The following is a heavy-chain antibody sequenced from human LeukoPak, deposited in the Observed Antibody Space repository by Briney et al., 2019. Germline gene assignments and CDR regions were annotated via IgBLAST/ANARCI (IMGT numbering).Heavy chain of an antibody. V-gene: IGHV1-46*01. J-gene: IGHJ5*02. CDR3: ARFSLGAAAAGFDP. D-gene: IGHD6-13*01. CDR2: INPSGGST. Sequence: GASVKVSCKSSGYTFTSYYMHWVRQAPGQGLEWMGIINPSGGSTSYAQKFQGRVTMTTDTSTSTAYMELRSLRFDDTAVYYCARFSLGAAAAGFDPWGQGTLVTVSS. CDR1: GYTFTSYY.